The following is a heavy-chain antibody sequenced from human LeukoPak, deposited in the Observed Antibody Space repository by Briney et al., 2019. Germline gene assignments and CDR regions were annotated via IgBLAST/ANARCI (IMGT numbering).Heavy chain of an antibody. Sequence: PGGSLRLSCAASGFTFSSYGMHWVRQAPGKGLEWVAVISYDGSNKYYADSVKGRFTISRDNSKNTLYLQMNSLRAEDTAVYYCAKDLGEVVIAMGVDYWGQGTLVTVSS. V-gene: IGHV3-30*18. J-gene: IGHJ4*02. CDR3: AKDLGEVVIAMGVDY. CDR1: GFTFSSYG. D-gene: IGHD2-21*01. CDR2: ISYDGSNK.